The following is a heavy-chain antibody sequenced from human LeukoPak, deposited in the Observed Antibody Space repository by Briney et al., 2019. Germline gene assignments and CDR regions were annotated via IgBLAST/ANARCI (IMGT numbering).Heavy chain of an antibody. CDR1: GFAFSAFA. CDR3: AREEPTLFWSGYYTLGYYYYYGMDV. CDR2: ISSGGRT. J-gene: IGHJ6*02. V-gene: IGHV3-23*01. Sequence: GGSLRLSCAASGFAFSAFAMSWVRQAPGKGLEWVSGISSGGRTYYADFVKGRFTISRDNSKKTLYLQMNSLRAEDTAVYYCAREEPTLFWSGYYTLGYYYYYGMDVWGQGTTVTVSS. D-gene: IGHD3-3*01.